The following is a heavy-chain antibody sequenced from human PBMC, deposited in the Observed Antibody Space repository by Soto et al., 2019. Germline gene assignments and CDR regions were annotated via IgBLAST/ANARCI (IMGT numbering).Heavy chain of an antibody. CDR2: IYYTGST. CDR3: AREFSNSPEAFDS. V-gene: IGHV4-61*01. CDR1: GGSVNSDTFY. J-gene: IGHJ4*02. D-gene: IGHD6-6*01. Sequence: PSLTCTVSGGSVNSDTFYWSWIRQPPGRGLEWIGYIYYTGSTNYNPSLKSRVTISINTSRNQFSLKLTSVTAADTAVYYCAREFSNSPEAFDSWGQGSLVTVSS.